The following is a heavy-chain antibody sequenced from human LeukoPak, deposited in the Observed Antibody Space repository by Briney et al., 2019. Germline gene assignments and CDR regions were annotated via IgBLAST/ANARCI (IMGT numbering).Heavy chain of an antibody. D-gene: IGHD6-6*01. CDR1: GGSIHTGGYS. CDR2: IYYSGST. J-gene: IGHJ6*02. V-gene: IGHV4-61*08. Sequence: SETLSLTCAVSGGSIHTGGYSWSWIRQPPGKGLEWIGYIYYSGSTNYNPSLKSRVTISVDTSKNQFSLKLSSVTAADTAVYYCAGSGIAARPDSYYYYGMDVWGQGTTVTVSS. CDR3: AGSGIAARPDSYYYYGMDV.